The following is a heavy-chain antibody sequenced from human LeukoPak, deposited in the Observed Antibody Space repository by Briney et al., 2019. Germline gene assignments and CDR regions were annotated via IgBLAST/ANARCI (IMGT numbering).Heavy chain of an antibody. J-gene: IGHJ5*02. CDR3: ARDLGSHWLGNWFDP. D-gene: IGHD6-19*01. Sequence: GGSLRLSCAASGFTFSSYGMSWVRQAPGKGLEWVANIKQDGYERSYVDSVKGRFIASRDNAKNSVYLHMNSLRAEDTAMYYCARDLGSHWLGNWFDPWGQGTLVIVSS. CDR2: IKQDGYER. V-gene: IGHV3-7*01. CDR1: GFTFSSYG.